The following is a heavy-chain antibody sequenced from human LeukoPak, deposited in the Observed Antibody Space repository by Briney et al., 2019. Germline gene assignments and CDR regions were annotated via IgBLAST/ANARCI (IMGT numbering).Heavy chain of an antibody. CDR2: INPNSGGT. CDR1: GYTFTGYY. Sequence: GASVKVSCKASGYTFTGYYMHWVRQAPGQGLEWMGWINPNSGGTNYAQKFQGRVTMTRDTSISTAYMELSRLRSDDTAVYYCARYHRDGSVPFDSWGQGTLVTVSS. J-gene: IGHJ4*02. V-gene: IGHV1-2*02. D-gene: IGHD3-10*01. CDR3: ARYHRDGSVPFDS.